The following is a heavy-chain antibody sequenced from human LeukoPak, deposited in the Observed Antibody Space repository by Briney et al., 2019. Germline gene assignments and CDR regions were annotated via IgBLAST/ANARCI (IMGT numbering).Heavy chain of an antibody. Sequence: SETLSLTCAVYGGSFSGYYWSWIRQPPGKGLEWIGEINHSGSTNYNPSLKSRVTISVDTSKNQFSLKLSSVTAADTAVYYCARNHCSSTSCEDYWGQGTLVTVSS. J-gene: IGHJ4*02. D-gene: IGHD2-2*01. CDR2: INHSGST. CDR1: GGSFSGYY. V-gene: IGHV4-34*01. CDR3: ARNHCSSTSCEDY.